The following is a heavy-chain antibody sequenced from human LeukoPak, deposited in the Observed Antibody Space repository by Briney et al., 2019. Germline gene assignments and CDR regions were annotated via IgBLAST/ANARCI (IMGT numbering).Heavy chain of an antibody. Sequence: SETLSPTCTVSGGSISSYYWSWIRQPPGKGLEWIGYIYYSGSTNYNPSLKSRVTISVDTSKNQFSLKLSSVTAADTAVYYCASLPDYWGQGTLVTVSS. CDR2: IYYSGST. CDR3: ASLPDY. J-gene: IGHJ4*02. V-gene: IGHV4-59*01. CDR1: GGSISSYY.